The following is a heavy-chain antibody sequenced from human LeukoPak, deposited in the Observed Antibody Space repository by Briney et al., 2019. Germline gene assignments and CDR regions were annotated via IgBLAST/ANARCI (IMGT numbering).Heavy chain of an antibody. CDR2: ISAYNGNT. CDR3: ARDARSGDYYYGMDV. Sequence: GASVKVSCKASGYTFTSYGISWVRQAPGQGLEWMGWISAYNGNTNYAQKLQGRVTMTTDTSTSTAYMELSSLTSEDTAVYYCARDARSGDYYYGMDVWGQGTTVTVSS. CDR1: GYTFTSYG. D-gene: IGHD3-10*01. V-gene: IGHV1-18*01. J-gene: IGHJ6*02.